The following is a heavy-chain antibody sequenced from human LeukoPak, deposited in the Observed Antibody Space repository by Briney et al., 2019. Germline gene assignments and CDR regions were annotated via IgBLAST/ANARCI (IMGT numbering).Heavy chain of an antibody. CDR2: ISSDGNYK. CDR3: AAGFRSGWILQH. CDR1: GFTFSTYG. J-gene: IGHJ1*01. D-gene: IGHD6-19*01. V-gene: IGHV3-30*03. Sequence: GGSLRLSCAASGFTFSTYGIHWVRQAPGKGLEWVAVISSDGNYKYYADSVKGRFTISRDNAKNSLYLQMNSLRIEDTAVYYCAAGFRSGWILQHWGQGTLVTVSS.